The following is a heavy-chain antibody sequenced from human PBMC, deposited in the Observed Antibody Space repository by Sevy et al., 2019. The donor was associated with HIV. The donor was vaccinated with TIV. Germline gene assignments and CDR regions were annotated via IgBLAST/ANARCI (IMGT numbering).Heavy chain of an antibody. D-gene: IGHD1-26*01. CDR2: IIPIFGTA. V-gene: IGHV1-69*13. CDR1: GGTFSSYA. CDR3: ARGKARVGAVDY. J-gene: IGHJ4*02. Sequence: ASVNVSCKASGGTFSSYAISWVRQAPGQGLEWMGRIIPIFGTANYAQKFQGRVTITADESTSTAYMELSSLRSEDTAVYYCARGKARVGAVDYWGQGTLVTVSS.